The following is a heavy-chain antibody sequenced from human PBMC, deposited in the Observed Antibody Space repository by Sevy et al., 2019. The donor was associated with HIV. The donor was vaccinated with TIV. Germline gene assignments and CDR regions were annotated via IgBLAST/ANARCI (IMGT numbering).Heavy chain of an antibody. CDR2: INPSGGSP. J-gene: IGHJ6*02. CDR1: GYTFTSYY. D-gene: IGHD2-8*01. Sequence: ASVKVSCKASGYTFTSYYMHWVRQAPGQGLEWMGIINPSGGSPRHAQKFQGRVTMTRDTSTGTVYMELGSLRSDDTAVYYCARDPNGVGGMDVWGQGTTVTVSS. V-gene: IGHV1-46*01. CDR3: ARDPNGVGGMDV.